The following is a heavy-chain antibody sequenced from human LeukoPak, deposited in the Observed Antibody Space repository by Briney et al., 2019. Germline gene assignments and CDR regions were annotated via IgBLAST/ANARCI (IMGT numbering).Heavy chain of an antibody. CDR2: IGNKARNYAT. CDR3: VGDYNSWTGLKY. J-gene: IGHJ4*02. D-gene: IGHD1-1*01. CDR1: GFTFGDST. V-gene: IGHV3-73*01. Sequence: GGSLRLSCAASGFTFGDSTMHWVRQASGKGLEWVGHIGNKARNYATEYAASLKGRFTISRDDSKDTAYLQVNSLKTEDTAVYYCVGDYNSWTGLKYWGQGTLVTVYS.